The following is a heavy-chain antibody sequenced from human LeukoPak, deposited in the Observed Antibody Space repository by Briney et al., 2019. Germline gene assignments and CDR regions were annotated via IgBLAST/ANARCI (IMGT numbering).Heavy chain of an antibody. CDR1: GGSITDYY. V-gene: IGHV4-4*07. D-gene: IGHD2-2*01. J-gene: IGHJ5*02. CDR3: ARDSCRSASCYNNWFDP. Sequence: PSETLSLTCTVSGGSITDYYWSWIRQPAGKGLEWIGRIYTSGSTNYNPSLKSRVTMSVDKSKNQFSLKLRSVTAADTAVYFCARDSCRSASCYNNWFDPWDQGTLVTVSS. CDR2: IYTSGST.